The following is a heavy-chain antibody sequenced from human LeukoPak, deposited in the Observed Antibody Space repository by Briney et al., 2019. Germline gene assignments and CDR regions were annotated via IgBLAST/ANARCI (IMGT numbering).Heavy chain of an antibody. CDR1: GFTFSNYA. J-gene: IGHJ4*02. CDR2: IKSKTDGGTT. D-gene: IGHD4-17*01. Sequence: PGGSLRLSCAASGFTFSNYAMSWVRQAPGKGLEWVGRIKSKTDGGTTDYAAPVKGRFTISRDDSKNTLYLQMNSLKTEDTAVYYCTTDPLQTTVTTLWSDYWGQGTLVTVSS. CDR3: TTDPLQTTVTTLWSDY. V-gene: IGHV3-15*01.